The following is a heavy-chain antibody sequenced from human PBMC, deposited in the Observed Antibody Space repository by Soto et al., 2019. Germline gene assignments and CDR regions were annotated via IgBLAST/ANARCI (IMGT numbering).Heavy chain of an antibody. Sequence: PSETLSLTCTVSGGSISSYYWSWIRQPPGKGLEWIGYIYYSGSTNYNPSLKSRVTISVDTSKNQFSLKLSSVTAADTAVYYCAREDYGGNSLYYGMDVWGQGITVTVSS. CDR3: AREDYGGNSLYYGMDV. CDR1: GGSISSYY. CDR2: IYYSGST. V-gene: IGHV4-59*01. D-gene: IGHD4-17*01. J-gene: IGHJ6*02.